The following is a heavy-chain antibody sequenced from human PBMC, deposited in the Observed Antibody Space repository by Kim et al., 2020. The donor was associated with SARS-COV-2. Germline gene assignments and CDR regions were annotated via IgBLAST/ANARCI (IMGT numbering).Heavy chain of an antibody. J-gene: IGHJ4*02. D-gene: IGHD6-13*01. V-gene: IGHV2-5*01. CDR3: AHIRIAAAIYFDY. Sequence: YSQSLKCRLTITNDTSKNQLVLTMTNMDPVDTATYYCAHIRIAAAIYFDYWGQGTLVTVSS.